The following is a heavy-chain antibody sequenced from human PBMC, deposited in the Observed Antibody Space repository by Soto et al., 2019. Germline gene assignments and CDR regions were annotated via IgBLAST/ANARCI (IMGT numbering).Heavy chain of an antibody. J-gene: IGHJ3*02. Sequence: PGGSLRISCAASGFTFSSHWMHWVRQAPGKGLVWVSRINSDGSSTSYADSVKGRFTISRDNAKNTLYLQMNSLRAEDTAVYYCARAREMATISDAFDIWGQGTMVTASS. CDR3: ARAREMATISDAFDI. D-gene: IGHD5-12*01. CDR1: GFTFSSHW. CDR2: INSDGSST. V-gene: IGHV3-74*01.